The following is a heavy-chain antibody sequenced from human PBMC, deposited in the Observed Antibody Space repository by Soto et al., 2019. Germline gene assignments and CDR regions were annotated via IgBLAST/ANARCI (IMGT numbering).Heavy chain of an antibody. CDR3: ASIDDYSDHAADY. CDR2: IWYDGSNK. CDR1: GFTFSNYA. V-gene: IGHV3-33*01. Sequence: QVQLVESGGGVVQPGRSLRLSCTASGFTFSNYAMHWVRQAPGKGLEWVAVIWYDGSNKYYVDSVKGRFTIPRDNSKNTLYLQINSLRAEATAVYYCASIDDYSDHAADYWGQGTLVTVSS. D-gene: IGHD4-17*01. J-gene: IGHJ4*02.